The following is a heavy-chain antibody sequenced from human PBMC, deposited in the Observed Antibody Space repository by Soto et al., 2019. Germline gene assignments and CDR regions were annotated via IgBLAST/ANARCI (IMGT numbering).Heavy chain of an antibody. Sequence: QVQLQESGPGLVKPSQTLSLTCTVSGGSISSGGYYWSWIRQHPGKGLEWIGYIYYSGSTYYNPSHQGRVTVPVETSKSPSSLTLSSVTAADTAVYYCARSVTPWGQGTLVTVSS. V-gene: IGHV4-31*03. D-gene: IGHD3-10*01. CDR2: IYYSGST. CDR3: ARSVTP. CDR1: GGSISSGGYY. J-gene: IGHJ5*02.